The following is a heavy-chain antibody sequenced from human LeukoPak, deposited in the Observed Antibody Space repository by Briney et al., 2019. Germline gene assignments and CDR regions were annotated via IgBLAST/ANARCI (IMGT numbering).Heavy chain of an antibody. Sequence: PGGSLRLSCAASGFTFSSYAMSWVRQAPGKGLEWVSTMSTTGGWTYYADSVRGRFTISRDNSKNTLYLQMNTLRAEDTAIYYCAKDSLPSYGGYFDFWGQGTLVTVSS. CDR1: GFTFSSYA. V-gene: IGHV3-23*01. CDR2: MSTTGGWT. J-gene: IGHJ4*02. CDR3: AKDSLPSYGGYFDF. D-gene: IGHD3-16*01.